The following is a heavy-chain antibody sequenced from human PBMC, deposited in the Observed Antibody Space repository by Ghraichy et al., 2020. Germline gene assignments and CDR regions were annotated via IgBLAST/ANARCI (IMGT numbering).Heavy chain of an antibody. CDR2: IKQDGSEK. J-gene: IGHJ4*02. CDR3: ARDWSFVY. CDR1: GFTFSAYW. D-gene: IGHD2-8*02. V-gene: IGHV3-7*03. Sequence: GESLNISCAASGFTFSAYWMTWVRQAPGMGLEWVANIKQDGSEKYYVDSVRGRFTISRDNAKNSVSLQMNDLRVEDTGVYYCARDWSFVYWGQGTLVTVSS.